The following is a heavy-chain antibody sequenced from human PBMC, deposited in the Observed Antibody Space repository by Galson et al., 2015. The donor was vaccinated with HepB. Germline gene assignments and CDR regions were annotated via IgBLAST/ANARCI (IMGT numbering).Heavy chain of an antibody. J-gene: IGHJ5*02. V-gene: IGHV5-10-1*01. D-gene: IGHD6-13*01. Sequence: QSGAEVKKPGESLRISCKGSGYSFTSYWISWVRQMPGKGLEWMGRIDPSDSYTNYSPSFQGHVTISADKSISTAYLQWSRLKASDTAMYYCATSLIAAAGTGRPFDPWGQGTLVTVSS. CDR1: GYSFTSYW. CDR2: IDPSDSYT. CDR3: ATSLIAAAGTGRPFDP.